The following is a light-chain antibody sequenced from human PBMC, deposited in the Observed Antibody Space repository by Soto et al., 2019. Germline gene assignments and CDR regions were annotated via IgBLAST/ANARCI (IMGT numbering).Light chain of an antibody. Sequence: QSALTQPPSVSGSPGQSVTISCTGTSSDVGRYNRVSWYQQPPGTAPKLMIYEVSHRTSGVPDRFSGSKSGNTASLTISGLHADDEAEYYCGLYTSSSTSYVFGTGTKVTVL. CDR2: EVS. J-gene: IGLJ1*01. V-gene: IGLV2-18*01. CDR1: SSDVGRYNR. CDR3: GLYTSSSTSYV.